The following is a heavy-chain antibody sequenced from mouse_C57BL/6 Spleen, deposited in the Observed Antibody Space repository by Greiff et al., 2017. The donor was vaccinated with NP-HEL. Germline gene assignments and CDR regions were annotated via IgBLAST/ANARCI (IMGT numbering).Heavy chain of an antibody. Sequence: VKLVESGAELARPGASVKLSCKASGYTFTSYGISWVKQRTGQGLEWIGEIYPRSGNTYYNEKFKGKATLTADKSSSTAYMELRSLTSEDSAVYFCARWDYYGSSRYWYFDVWGTGTTVTVSS. CDR3: ARWDYYGSSRYWYFDV. CDR2: IYPRSGNT. J-gene: IGHJ1*03. CDR1: GYTFTSYG. V-gene: IGHV1-81*01. D-gene: IGHD1-1*01.